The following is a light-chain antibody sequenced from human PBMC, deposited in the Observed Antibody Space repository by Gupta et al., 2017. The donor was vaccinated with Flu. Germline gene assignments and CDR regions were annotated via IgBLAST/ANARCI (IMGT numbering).Light chain of an antibody. CDR2: RND. V-gene: IGLV1-47*01. CDR3: AARADSMSGRL. Sequence: VTIACFGGSSKIGRNYVYWYHQLPGTAPNLLIYRNDQRNSGVPDRFSGSKSGTSATVAISGLRSEDEVNYYCAARADSMSGRLFGGGTKLTVL. CDR1: SSKIGRNY. J-gene: IGLJ3*02.